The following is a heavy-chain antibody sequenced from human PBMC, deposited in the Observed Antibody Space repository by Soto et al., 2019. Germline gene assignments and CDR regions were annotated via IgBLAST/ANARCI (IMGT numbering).Heavy chain of an antibody. V-gene: IGHV4-59*01. D-gene: IGHD4-17*01. Sequence: SETLSLTCTVSGGSISSDSWSWVRQPPGKGLEWIGYVYYNGVTKYNPSLKSRVTISVDTSQNQFSLRLSSVTAADTAVYYCARDNSYGDYGYWGQGTLVTVSS. CDR3: ARDNSYGDYGY. CDR1: GGSISSDS. CDR2: VYYNGVT. J-gene: IGHJ4*02.